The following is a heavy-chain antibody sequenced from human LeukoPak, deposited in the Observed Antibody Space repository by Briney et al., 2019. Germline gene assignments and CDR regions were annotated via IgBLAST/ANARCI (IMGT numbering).Heavy chain of an antibody. D-gene: IGHD1-1*01. J-gene: IGHJ4*02. V-gene: IGHV4-59*12. CDR1: GGSISTYY. Sequence: SETLSLTCTVSGGSISTYYWSWIRQPPGKGLEWIGYIYYSGSTNYNPSLKSRVTISIDTSKNQFSLKLSSVTAADTAVYYCARERSGGYFDYWGQGTLVTVPS. CDR2: IYYSGST. CDR3: ARERSGGYFDY.